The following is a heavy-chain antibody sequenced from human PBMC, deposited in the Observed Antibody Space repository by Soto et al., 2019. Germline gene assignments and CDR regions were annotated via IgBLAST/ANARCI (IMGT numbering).Heavy chain of an antibody. V-gene: IGHV4-31*03. CDR3: ARYSGYDLYYYYGMDA. CDR2: IYYSGST. Sequence: SETLSLTCTVSGGSISSGGYYWSWIRQHPGKGLEWIGYIYYSGSTYYNPSLKSRVTISVDTSKNQFSLKLSSVTAADTAVYYCARYSGYDLYYYYGMDAWGQGTTVTVSS. CDR1: GGSISSGGYY. J-gene: IGHJ6*02. D-gene: IGHD5-12*01.